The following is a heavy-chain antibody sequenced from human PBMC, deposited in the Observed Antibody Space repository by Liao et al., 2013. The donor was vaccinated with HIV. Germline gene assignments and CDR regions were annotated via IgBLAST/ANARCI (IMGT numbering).Heavy chain of an antibody. CDR1: GGSISTYY. CDR2: IYTSGST. CDR3: ARDYATYYYDSTGHAFDI. Sequence: QVQLQESGPGLVKPSEPLSLTCTVSGGSISTYYWNWIRQPAGKGLEWIGRIYTSGSTNYNPSLKSRVTMSLDTAKNQFSLKVSSVTAADTAVYFCARDYATYYYDSTGHAFDIWGQGTMVTVSS. V-gene: IGHV4-4*07. D-gene: IGHD3-22*01. J-gene: IGHJ3*02.